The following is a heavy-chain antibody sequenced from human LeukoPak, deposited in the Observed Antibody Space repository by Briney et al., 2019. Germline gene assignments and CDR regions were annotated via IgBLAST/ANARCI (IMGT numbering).Heavy chain of an antibody. V-gene: IGHV1-69*13. Sequence: SVKVSCKASGGTFSSYAISWVRQAPGQGLEWLGGIIPIFGTANYAQKFQGRVTITADESTSTAFMELSSLRSEDTAVYYCARDRDSSGYYDYWGQGTLVTVSS. CDR1: GGTFSSYA. CDR3: ARDRDSSGYYDY. D-gene: IGHD3-22*01. J-gene: IGHJ4*02. CDR2: IIPIFGTA.